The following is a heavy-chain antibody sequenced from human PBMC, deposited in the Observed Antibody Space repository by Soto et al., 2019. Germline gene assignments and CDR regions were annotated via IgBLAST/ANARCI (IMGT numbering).Heavy chain of an antibody. J-gene: IGHJ5*02. D-gene: IGHD5-12*01. V-gene: IGHV4-30-4*01. CDR1: GGSISSGDYY. Sequence: SETLSLTCTVSGGSISSGDYYWSWIRQPPGKGLEWIGYIYYSGSTYYNPSLKSRVTISVDTSKNQFSLKLSSVTAADTAVYYCARGYSGYDFVEDWFDPWGQGTLVTVSS. CDR3: ARGYSGYDFVEDWFDP. CDR2: IYYSGST.